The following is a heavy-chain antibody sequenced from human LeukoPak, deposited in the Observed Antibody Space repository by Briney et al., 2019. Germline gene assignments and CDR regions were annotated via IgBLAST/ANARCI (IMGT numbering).Heavy chain of an antibody. CDR1: GYTFTGYC. Sequence: ASVKVSCKASGYTFTGYCLHWVRQAPGQGLGWMGWIDPNSGGTHYAQNFQGRVTMTRDTSISTAYMELRSLRSDDTAVYFCVRDGHRLYDYYYYYMDVWGKGTTVTVSS. CDR2: IDPNSGGT. D-gene: IGHD2-2*02. J-gene: IGHJ6*03. CDR3: VRDGHRLYDYYYYYMDV. V-gene: IGHV1-2*02.